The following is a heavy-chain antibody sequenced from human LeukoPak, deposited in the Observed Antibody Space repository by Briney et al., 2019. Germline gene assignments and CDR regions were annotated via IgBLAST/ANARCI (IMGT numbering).Heavy chain of an antibody. Sequence: ASVKVSCKASGYTFTGYYMHWVRQAPGQGVEWMGWINPNSGGTNYARKFQGRGTMTRHTPISTASTELSRLRSDDTAVYYCARDTRFGGSCNHWGQGTLVTVSS. V-gene: IGHV1-2*02. CDR3: ARDTRFGGSCNH. D-gene: IGHD2-15*01. CDR1: GYTFTGYY. J-gene: IGHJ4*02. CDR2: INPNSGGT.